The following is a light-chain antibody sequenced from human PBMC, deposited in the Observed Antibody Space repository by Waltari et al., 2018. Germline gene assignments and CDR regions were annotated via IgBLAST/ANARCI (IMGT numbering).Light chain of an antibody. Sequence: QKPGQAPKTMIYDVGNKHSWTPARFSASLIGGKAALTLSGAQFEDEADYYCLLSFSGTVVFGGGTRLTVL. V-gene: IGLV7-46*01. J-gene: IGLJ2*01. CDR3: LLSFSGTVV. CDR2: DVG.